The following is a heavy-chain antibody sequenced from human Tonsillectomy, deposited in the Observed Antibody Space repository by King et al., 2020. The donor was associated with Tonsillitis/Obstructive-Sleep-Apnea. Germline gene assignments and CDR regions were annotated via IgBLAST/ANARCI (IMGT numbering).Heavy chain of an antibody. CDR3: ARGPPLAPYLYYFDY. CDR2: IYYSGNT. CDR1: GGSISSYY. J-gene: IGHJ4*02. Sequence: QLQESGPGLVKPSETLSLTCTVSGGSISSYYWSWIRPPPGKGLEWIGYIYYSGNTNYNPSLKSRVTISVDTSKNQFSLKLSSVTAADTAVYYCARGPPLAPYLYYFDYWGQGTLVTVSS. V-gene: IGHV4-59*01. D-gene: IGHD2/OR15-2a*01.